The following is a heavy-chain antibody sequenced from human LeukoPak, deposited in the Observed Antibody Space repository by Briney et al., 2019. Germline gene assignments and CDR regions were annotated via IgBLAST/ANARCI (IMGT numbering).Heavy chain of an antibody. V-gene: IGHV1-46*01. D-gene: IGHD2-2*01. CDR2: INPSCGST. CDR1: GYTFTIYY. J-gene: IGHJ4*02. CDR3: ARDPNPAYCSGNSCSRSQFDY. Sequence: ASVSVSFTASGYTFTIYYIHWVRQAPGQGLEWMGIINPSCGSTTYSQKFQGRVTLTTDTSTSTVYMELSSLRSEDTAVYFCARDPNPAYCSGNSCSRSQFDYWGQGTLVTVSS.